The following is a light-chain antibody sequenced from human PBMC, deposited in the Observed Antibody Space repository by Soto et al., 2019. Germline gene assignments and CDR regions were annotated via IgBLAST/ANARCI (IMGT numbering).Light chain of an antibody. J-gene: IGLJ1*01. Sequence: QSALTQPSSVSGSPGQSITISCTGTISDVGGFNFVSWYQQHPGKAPKVIIYDVSDRPSGVSNRFSGSKSGNTASLTISGLQAEDEADYYCSSYTSISTYVFGTGTKVTVL. V-gene: IGLV2-14*01. CDR2: DVS. CDR1: ISDVGGFNF. CDR3: SSYTSISTYV.